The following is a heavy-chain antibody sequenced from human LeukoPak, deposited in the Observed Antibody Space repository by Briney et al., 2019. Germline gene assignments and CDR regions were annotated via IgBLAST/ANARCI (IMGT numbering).Heavy chain of an antibody. Sequence: GGSLRLSCAASGFTFRSYGMHWVRQAPGKGLEWVAIIWYDGSNKYYADSVKGRFTISRDNSKNTLYLQMNSLRDEDTAVYYCARRGVAGTNYFDYWGQGTLVTVSS. CDR2: IWYDGSNK. J-gene: IGHJ4*02. V-gene: IGHV3-33*01. D-gene: IGHD6-19*01. CDR3: ARRGVAGTNYFDY. CDR1: GFTFRSYG.